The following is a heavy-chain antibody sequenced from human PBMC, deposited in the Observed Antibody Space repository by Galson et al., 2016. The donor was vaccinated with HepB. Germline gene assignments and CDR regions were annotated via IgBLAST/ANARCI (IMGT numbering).Heavy chain of an antibody. Sequence: SVKVSCKASGGTFSSYAINWMRQAPGQGLEWMGGIIPMFGRANYAQRFQGKVTITADESTGTAYMEMSSLRSDDTAVYYCARVDYYGSGTHYYFDYWGQGTLVTFSS. CDR3: ARVDYYGSGTHYYFDY. V-gene: IGHV1-69*13. J-gene: IGHJ4*02. CDR1: GGTFSSYA. D-gene: IGHD3-10*01. CDR2: IIPMFGRA.